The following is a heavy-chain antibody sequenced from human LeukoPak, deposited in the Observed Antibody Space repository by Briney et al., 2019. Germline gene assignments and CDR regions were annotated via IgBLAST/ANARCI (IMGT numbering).Heavy chain of an antibody. CDR3: ARDATYYYGSGSTNWFDP. CDR2: IYTSGST. CDR1: GGSFSGYY. D-gene: IGHD3-10*01. V-gene: IGHV4-4*07. J-gene: IGHJ5*02. Sequence: SETLSLTCAVYGGSFSGYYWSWIRQPAGKGLEWIGRIYTSGSTNYNPSLKSRVTMSVDTSKNQFSLKLSSVTAADTAVYYCARDATYYYGSGSTNWFDPWGQGTLVTVSS.